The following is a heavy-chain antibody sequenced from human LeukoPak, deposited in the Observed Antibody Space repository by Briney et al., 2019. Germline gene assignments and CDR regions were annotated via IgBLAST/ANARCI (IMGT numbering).Heavy chain of an antibody. J-gene: IGHJ4*02. CDR3: AKDQLLIAAAGYFDY. Sequence: GGSLRLSCAASGSTFSSYAISWVRQAPGKGLEWVSAISGNGGSTYYADSVKGRFTISRDNSMNTLYLQMNSLRAEDTAVDYCAKDQLLIAAAGYFDYWGQGTLVTVSS. D-gene: IGHD6-13*01. CDR2: ISGNGGST. V-gene: IGHV3-23*01. CDR1: GSTFSSYA.